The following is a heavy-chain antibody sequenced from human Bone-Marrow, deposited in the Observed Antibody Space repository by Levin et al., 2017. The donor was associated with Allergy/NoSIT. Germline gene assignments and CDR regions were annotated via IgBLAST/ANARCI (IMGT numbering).Heavy chain of an antibody. D-gene: IGHD3-10*01. Sequence: GESLKISCAASGFTFSSYAMHWVRQAPGKGLEWVAVISYDGSNKYYADSVKGRFTISRDNSKNTLYLQMNSLRAEDTAVHYCAGDEEPAAPGVLLWFGEVLRVGGTDYHGMDVWGQGTTVTVSS. J-gene: IGHJ6*02. CDR1: GFTFSSYA. V-gene: IGHV3-30-3*01. CDR2: ISYDGSNK. CDR3: AGDEEPAAPGVLLWFGEVLRVGGTDYHGMDV.